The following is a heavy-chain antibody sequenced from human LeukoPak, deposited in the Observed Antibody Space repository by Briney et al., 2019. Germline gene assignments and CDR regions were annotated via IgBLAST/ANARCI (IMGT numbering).Heavy chain of an antibody. Sequence: PSETLSLTCAVYSGSFSGSYWSWIRQPPGKGLEWIGEISHSGSANHNPSLKSRVTISVDTSKNEFSLKLNSVSAADTAVYYCASVELATTNFDSWGQGTLVTVSS. CDR2: ISHSGSA. V-gene: IGHV4-34*01. CDR1: SGSFSGSY. CDR3: ASVELATTNFDS. D-gene: IGHD5-24*01. J-gene: IGHJ4*02.